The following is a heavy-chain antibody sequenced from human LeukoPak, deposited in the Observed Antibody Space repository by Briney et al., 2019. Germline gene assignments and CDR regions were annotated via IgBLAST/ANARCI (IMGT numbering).Heavy chain of an antibody. D-gene: IGHD3-3*01. Sequence: GASLRLSCAASGFAFNRYSMNWVRQAPGKGLEWVSYISSSGTTIYYADSVQGRFIISRDNARNSLYLQMNSLRAEDTAVYYCARVGYSDFWSGYYWDYWGQGTLATVSS. CDR3: ARVGYSDFWSGYYWDY. V-gene: IGHV3-48*01. CDR1: GFAFNRYS. J-gene: IGHJ4*02. CDR2: ISSSGTTI.